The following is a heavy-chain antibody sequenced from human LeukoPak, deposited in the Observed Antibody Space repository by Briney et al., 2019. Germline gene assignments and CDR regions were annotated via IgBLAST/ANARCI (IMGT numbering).Heavy chain of an antibody. CDR2: INHSGST. CDR1: GGSFSGYY. J-gene: IGHJ6*04. V-gene: IGHV4-34*01. CDR3: ASRAYYYGSGRTYYYGMDV. D-gene: IGHD3-10*01. Sequence: SETLSLTCAVYGGSFSGYYWSWIRQPPGKGLEWIGEINHSGSTNYNPSLKSRVTISVDTSKNQFSLKLSSVTAAGTAVYYCASRAYYYGSGRTYYYGMDVWGKGTTVTVSS.